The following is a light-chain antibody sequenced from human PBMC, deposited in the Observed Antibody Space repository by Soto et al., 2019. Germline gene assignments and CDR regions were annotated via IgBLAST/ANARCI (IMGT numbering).Light chain of an antibody. CDR3: QQYNNWPLT. Sequence: ERVMTQSPATLSASPGERDTLSCRASHSVFNNLAWYQQKPGQAPRLLIYGASTRATGIPVMFSGSGSGAEYTLTISSLQSEDFAVYYCQQYNNWPLTFGGGTKVDI. V-gene: IGKV3-15*01. CDR1: HSVFNN. CDR2: GAS. J-gene: IGKJ4*01.